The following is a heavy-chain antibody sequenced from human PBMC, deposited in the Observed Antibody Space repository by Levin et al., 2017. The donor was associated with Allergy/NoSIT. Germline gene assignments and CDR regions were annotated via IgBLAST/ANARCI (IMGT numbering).Heavy chain of an antibody. Sequence: GESLKISCAASGFTFSSYWMHWVRQAPGKGLVWVSRINSDGSSTSYADSVKGRFTISRDNAKNTLYLQMNSLRAEDTAVYYCARVRLGYFDYWGQGTLVTVSS. CDR1: GFTFSSYW. D-gene: IGHD6-19*01. CDR2: INSDGSST. CDR3: ARVRLGYFDY. V-gene: IGHV3-74*01. J-gene: IGHJ4*02.